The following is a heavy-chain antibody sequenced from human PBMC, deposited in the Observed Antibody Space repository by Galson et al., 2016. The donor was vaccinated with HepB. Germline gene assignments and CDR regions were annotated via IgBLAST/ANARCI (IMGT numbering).Heavy chain of an antibody. CDR2: ISYDGNNK. Sequence: SLRLSCAASGFTFSEYPMHWVRQAPGKGLEWVTLISYDGNNKYYADSVKGRFTISRDNSKNTLFLQMDNLRPEDTAVYYCARDFGGSYYICDYWGQGTLVTVSS. V-gene: IGHV3-30*04. D-gene: IGHD1-26*01. CDR3: ARDFGGSYYICDY. J-gene: IGHJ4*02. CDR1: GFTFSEYP.